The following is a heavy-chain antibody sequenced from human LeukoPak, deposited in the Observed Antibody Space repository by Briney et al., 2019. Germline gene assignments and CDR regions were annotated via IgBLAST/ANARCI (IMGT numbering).Heavy chain of an antibody. V-gene: IGHV3-7*01. CDR2: IRQDGGEK. J-gene: IGHJ4*01. Sequence: PGGSLRLSCAVSGFTFTSYWMNWVRQAPGKGLEWVASIRQDGGEKSYADSVKGRFTISRDNTKSSLYLQMSSLRAEDTAVYYCARDGTAAGLYFDLWGPGTLVTVSS. CDR1: GFTFTSYW. CDR3: ARDGTAAGLYFDL. D-gene: IGHD6-13*01.